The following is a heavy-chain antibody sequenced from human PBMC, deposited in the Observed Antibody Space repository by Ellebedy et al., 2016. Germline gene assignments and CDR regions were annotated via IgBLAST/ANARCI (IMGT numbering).Heavy chain of an antibody. Sequence: GGSLRLSCAASGITFSHYWMNWVRQAPGKGLEWLANINQDGSAPDYVDSLKGRFTISRDNAKNLVYLQMNSLRDDDTAMYYCAGGAGWNFDLWGRGTLVAVSS. V-gene: IGHV3-7*03. CDR3: AGGAGWNFDL. CDR1: GITFSHYW. J-gene: IGHJ2*01. CDR2: INQDGSAP.